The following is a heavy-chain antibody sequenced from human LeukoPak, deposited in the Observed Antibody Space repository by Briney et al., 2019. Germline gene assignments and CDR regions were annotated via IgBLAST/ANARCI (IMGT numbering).Heavy chain of an antibody. Sequence: GGSLRLSCAASGFTFSSYAMSWVRQAPGKGLEWVSTISGSGDRTYYADSVKGRFTISRDSSKNTLFLQMNSLRAEDTAVYYCAKGYYGSGSYGWFDYWGQGTLVTVSS. CDR2: ISGSGDRT. J-gene: IGHJ4*02. V-gene: IGHV3-23*01. CDR1: GFTFSSYA. CDR3: AKGYYGSGSYGWFDY. D-gene: IGHD3-10*01.